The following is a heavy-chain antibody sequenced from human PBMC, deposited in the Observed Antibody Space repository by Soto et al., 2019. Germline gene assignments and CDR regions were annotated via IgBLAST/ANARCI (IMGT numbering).Heavy chain of an antibody. CDR2: INHSGST. V-gene: IGHV4-34*01. J-gene: IGHJ5*02. D-gene: IGHD1-1*01. CDR3: ARGAFLSGGTFFDP. CDR1: GGSFSGYY. Sequence: SETLSLTCAVYGGSFSGYYWSWIRQPPGKGLEWIGEINHSGSTNYNPSLKSRVTISVDTSKNQFSLKLSSVTAADTAVYYCARGAFLSGGTFFDPWGQGTLVTVSS.